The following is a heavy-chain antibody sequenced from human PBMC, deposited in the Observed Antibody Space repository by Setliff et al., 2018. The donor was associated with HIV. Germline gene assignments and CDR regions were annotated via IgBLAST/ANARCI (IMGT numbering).Heavy chain of an antibody. Sequence: SETLSLTCTVSGGSVNDFYCNWIRQPPGKGPEWIGYIHSSGSTIYNPSLKSRITISLDTSKEQFSLELSSATAADTAVYYCATLDHSGGNFLAYWGQGSLV. J-gene: IGHJ4*02. CDR1: GGSVNDFY. V-gene: IGHV4-4*09. CDR2: IHSSGST. D-gene: IGHD2-21*02. CDR3: ATLDHSGGNFLAY.